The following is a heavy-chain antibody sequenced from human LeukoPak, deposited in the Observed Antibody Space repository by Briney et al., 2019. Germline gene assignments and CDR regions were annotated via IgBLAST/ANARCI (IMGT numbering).Heavy chain of an antibody. D-gene: IGHD3-10*01. CDR3: ARHPPWVHY. CDR1: AFTFRNYA. J-gene: IGHJ4*02. V-gene: IGHV3-30*04. CDR2: ISYAGNYK. Sequence: GGSLRLSCGVSAFTFRNYAMQWVRQARGKGVEGGAVISYAGNYKYYADSVKRRLTSSRDNSKNTVYLQLNSLRAEDTAVYYCARHPPWVHYWGQGTLLTVSS.